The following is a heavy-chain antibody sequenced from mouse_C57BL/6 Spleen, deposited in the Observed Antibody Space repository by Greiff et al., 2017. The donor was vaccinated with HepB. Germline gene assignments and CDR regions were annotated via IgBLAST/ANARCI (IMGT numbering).Heavy chain of an antibody. V-gene: IGHV1-69*01. CDR3: ARGGVTTVVADY. J-gene: IGHJ2*01. D-gene: IGHD1-1*01. CDR2: IDPSDSYT. Sequence: VKLQQPGAELVMPGASVKLSCKASGYTFTSYWMHWVKQRPGQGLEWIGEIDPSDSYTNYNQKFKGKSTLTVDKSSSTAYMQLSSLTSEDSAVYYCARGGVTTVVADYWGQGTTLTVSS. CDR1: GYTFTSYW.